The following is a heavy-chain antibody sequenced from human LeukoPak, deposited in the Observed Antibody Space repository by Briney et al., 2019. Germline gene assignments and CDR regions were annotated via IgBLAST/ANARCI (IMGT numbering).Heavy chain of an antibody. CDR3: ARDSGTTGEVKFDP. CDR2: IYGSGST. J-gene: IGHJ5*02. Sequence: SDTLSLMCTVSGGFNKRYWSRIRPPAGKGPGWIGRIYGSGSTDYIPSLKSRVTMSIDTAKNQFSLNLISGTAADTAVYYCARDSGTTGEVKFDPWGQGTLVTVSS. V-gene: IGHV4-4*07. D-gene: IGHD3-10*01. CDR1: GGFNKRY.